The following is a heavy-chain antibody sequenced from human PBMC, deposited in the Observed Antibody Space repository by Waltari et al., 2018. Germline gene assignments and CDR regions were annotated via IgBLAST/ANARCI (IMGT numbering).Heavy chain of an antibody. CDR1: GGSFSGYY. CDR2: INHSGST. D-gene: IGHD6-19*01. Sequence: QVQLQQWGAGLLKPSETLSLPCAVYGGSFSGYYWSWTRQPPGKGLEWIGEINHSGSTNYNPSLKSRVTISVDTSKNQFSLKLSSVTAADTAVYYCARGITQWLVLRAFDIWGQGTMVTVSS. CDR3: ARGITQWLVLRAFDI. V-gene: IGHV4-34*01. J-gene: IGHJ3*02.